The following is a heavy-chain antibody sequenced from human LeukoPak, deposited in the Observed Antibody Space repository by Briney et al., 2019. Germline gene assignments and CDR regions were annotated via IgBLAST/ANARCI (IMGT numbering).Heavy chain of an antibody. CDR2: NSGSGDST. CDR3: GKALGSICGGDCYSRLIDY. Sequence: PGGSLRLSCAASGFTFSDYAMSWVRQAPGKGLEWVSANSGSGDSTYYADSVKGRFTISRDSSKNTVFLQKNSLRAEDTAVYYCGKALGSICGGDCYSRLIDYWGQGTLVTVSS. J-gene: IGHJ4*02. V-gene: IGHV3-23*01. D-gene: IGHD2-21*02. CDR1: GFTFSDYA.